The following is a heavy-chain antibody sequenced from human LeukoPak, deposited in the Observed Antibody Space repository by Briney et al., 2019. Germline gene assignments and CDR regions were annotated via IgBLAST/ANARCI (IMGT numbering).Heavy chain of an antibody. CDR1: GYSISSGYY. Sequence: SETLSLTCTVSGYSISSGYYWGWIRQPPGKGLEWIGSIYHSGSTYYNPSLKSRVTISVDTSKNQFSLTLSSVTAADTAVYYCARGVGYGDYIYYYYYYMDVWGKGATVTISS. V-gene: IGHV4-38-2*02. J-gene: IGHJ6*03. CDR3: ARGVGYGDYIYYYYYYMDV. D-gene: IGHD4-17*01. CDR2: IYHSGST.